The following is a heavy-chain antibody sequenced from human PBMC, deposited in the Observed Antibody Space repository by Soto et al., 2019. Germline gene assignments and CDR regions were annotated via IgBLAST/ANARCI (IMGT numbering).Heavy chain of an antibody. J-gene: IGHJ3*02. CDR2: ISAYNGNT. Sequence: ASVKVSCKASGYTFTSYGISWVRQAPGQGLEWMGWISAYNGNTNYAQKLQGRVTMTTDTSTSTAYMELRSLRSDDTAVYYCAGDGRGVVVLTAILDAFDIWGQGTMVTVSS. CDR1: GYTFTSYG. CDR3: AGDGRGVVVLTAILDAFDI. V-gene: IGHV1-18*01. D-gene: IGHD2-21*02.